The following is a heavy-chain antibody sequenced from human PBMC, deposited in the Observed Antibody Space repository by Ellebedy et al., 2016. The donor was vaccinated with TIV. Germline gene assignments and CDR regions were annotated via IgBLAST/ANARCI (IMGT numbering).Heavy chain of an antibody. D-gene: IGHD5-12*01. CDR3: ARDGDHHVDLDN. J-gene: IGHJ4*02. V-gene: IGHV3-7*01. Sequence: PGGSLRLSCAASGSTISRSWMSWVRQAPGKGLEWVANINQNGREKNFVDSVMGRFSISRDNAKNSLFLQMNSLRADDTAVYYCARDGDHHVDLDNWGQGTLVTVSS. CDR2: INQNGREK. CDR1: GSTISRSW.